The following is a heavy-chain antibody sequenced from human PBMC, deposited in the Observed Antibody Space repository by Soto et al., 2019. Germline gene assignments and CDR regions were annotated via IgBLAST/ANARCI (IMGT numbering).Heavy chain of an antibody. CDR3: AGNGITGIPARLWYFDL. D-gene: IGHD1-20*01. V-gene: IGHV3-30*03. CDR1: GFTFISYG. Sequence: GGSLRLSCAASGFTFISYGMHWVLQAPGKGLEWVAVISYDGSNKYYADSVKGRFTISRDNSKNTLYLQMNSLRAEDTAVYYCAGNGITGIPARLWYFDLWGRGTLVTVAS. CDR2: ISYDGSNK. J-gene: IGHJ2*01.